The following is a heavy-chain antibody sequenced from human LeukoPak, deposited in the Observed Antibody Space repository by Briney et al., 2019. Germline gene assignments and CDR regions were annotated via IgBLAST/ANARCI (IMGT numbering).Heavy chain of an antibody. CDR2: IIPILGIA. J-gene: IGHJ5*02. Sequence: SVKVSCKASGGTFSSYAISWVRQAPGQGLEWMGRIIPILGIANYAQKFQGRVTITADKSTSTAYMELSSLRSEDTAVYYCAREREILRQVIWFDPWGQGTLVTVSS. D-gene: IGHD3-9*01. CDR1: GGTFSSYA. V-gene: IGHV1-69*04. CDR3: AREREILRQVIWFDP.